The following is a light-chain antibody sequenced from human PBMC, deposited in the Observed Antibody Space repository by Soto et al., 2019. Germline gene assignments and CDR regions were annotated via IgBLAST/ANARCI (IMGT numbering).Light chain of an antibody. CDR3: MQSTHLPPT. J-gene: IGKJ5*01. CDR2: EVS. V-gene: IGKV2D-29*02. CDR1: QSLLHITGETF. Sequence: DFVMTQTPLSLSVAPGQPASSSCKSSQSLLHITGETFLFWYLQKPGQSPQLLIYEVSTRVSGVPDRFSGSGSGTDFTLTISRVEPDDFAIYYCMQSTHLPPTFGQGTRLGIE.